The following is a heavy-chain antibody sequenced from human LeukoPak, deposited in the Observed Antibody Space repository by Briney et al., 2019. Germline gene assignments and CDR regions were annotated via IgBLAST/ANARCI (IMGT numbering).Heavy chain of an antibody. CDR3: ARDPGHDTSNYGGLDF. J-gene: IGHJ4*02. CDR1: GYTFTSYG. D-gene: IGHD4-11*01. V-gene: IGHV1-2*02. Sequence: ASVKVSCKASGYTFTSYGISWVRQAPGQGLEWMGWINPKSGDPIYVQKFQGRVTLTRDTSIDTVYLELSSLKSDDTAVYYCARDPGHDTSNYGGLDFWGQGTLVTVSS. CDR2: INPKSGDP.